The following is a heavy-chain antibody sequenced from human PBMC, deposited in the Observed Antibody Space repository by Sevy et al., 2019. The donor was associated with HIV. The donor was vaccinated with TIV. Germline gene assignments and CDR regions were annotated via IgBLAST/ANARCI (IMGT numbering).Heavy chain of an antibody. Sequence: GGSLRLSCAVSATNFGAFAMHWVRQAPGKGLEWVAGLSLQGTNKYYADSLKGRFNISRDNSKDILYLHMKSLRPEDTAIYYCAKDVVGGTYYIENYYYGMDVWGLGTTVTVSS. CDR3: AKDVVGGTYYIENYYYGMDV. CDR1: ATNFGAFA. D-gene: IGHD3-10*01. J-gene: IGHJ6*02. V-gene: IGHV3-30*18. CDR2: LSLQGTNK.